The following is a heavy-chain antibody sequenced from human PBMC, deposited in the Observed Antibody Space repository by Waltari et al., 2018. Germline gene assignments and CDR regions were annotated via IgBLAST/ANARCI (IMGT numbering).Heavy chain of an antibody. Sequence: EVQLVESGGGLVKPGGSLRLSCAASGFTFSNAWMNWVLQPPGKGLEWVGRIKSKTDGGTTDYAAPVKGRFTISRDDSKNTLYLQMNSLKTEDTAVYYCTTPVVVVAARDYWGQGTLVTVSS. CDR2: IKSKTDGGTT. CDR1: GFTFSNAW. CDR3: TTPVVVVAARDY. D-gene: IGHD2-15*01. J-gene: IGHJ4*02. V-gene: IGHV3-15*07.